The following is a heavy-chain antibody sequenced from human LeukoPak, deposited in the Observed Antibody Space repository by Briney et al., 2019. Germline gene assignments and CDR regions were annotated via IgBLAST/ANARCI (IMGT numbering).Heavy chain of an antibody. CDR2: MNPNSGNT. V-gene: IGHV1-8*01. CDR1: GYTFTNYN. D-gene: IGHD6-19*01. J-gene: IGHJ4*02. CDR3: ARRVADHFDY. Sequence: ASVKVSCKASGYTFTNYNIHWVRQASGHGLEWMGGMNPNSGNTDSTQKFQGKLSITRDTSVSTAYMELTSLRSDDTAVYYCARRVADHFDYWGQGTLVTVSS.